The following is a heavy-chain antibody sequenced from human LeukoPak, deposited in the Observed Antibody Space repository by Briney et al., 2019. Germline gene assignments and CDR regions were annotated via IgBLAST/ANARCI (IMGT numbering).Heavy chain of an antibody. J-gene: IGHJ3*02. CDR1: GYNFTNFW. CDR3: ARQRCVSGRCYHTNVFDI. Sequence: GESLQISCKGFGYNFTNFWTGWVRQMPGKGLEWMGVINPADSETRYSPSFQGPVTISADKSMNTAYLQWTTVQASDTAMYYCARQRCVSGRCYHTNVFDIWGQGTMVTISS. V-gene: IGHV5-51*01. CDR2: INPADSET. D-gene: IGHD2-15*01.